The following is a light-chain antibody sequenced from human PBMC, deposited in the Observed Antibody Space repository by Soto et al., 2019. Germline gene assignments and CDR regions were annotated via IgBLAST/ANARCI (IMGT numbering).Light chain of an antibody. CDR3: QQSYTTPALT. Sequence: DIQMTQSPSSLSASVGDRVTITCRASQTISRNLNWYQQKPGKAPTLLIYGASGLQSGVPPRFSVSGPWTDFTLTISSLQPEDCAIYYCQQSYTTPALTFGGGTKVESK. CDR1: QTISRN. CDR2: GAS. J-gene: IGKJ4*01. V-gene: IGKV1-39*01.